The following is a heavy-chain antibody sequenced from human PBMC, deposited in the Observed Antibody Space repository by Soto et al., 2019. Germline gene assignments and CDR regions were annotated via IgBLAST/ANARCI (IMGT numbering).Heavy chain of an antibody. Sequence: SETLSLTCTVSGGSISRYFWTWIRQPPGKGLECIGYIFYTGSTNYNPSLKSRVSISVDTSKSQFSLKLSSATAADTAVYYCARSLRNDIFDYWGQGTLVTVSS. CDR1: GGSISRYF. D-gene: IGHD3-9*01. CDR3: ARSLRNDIFDY. V-gene: IGHV4-59*01. CDR2: IFYTGST. J-gene: IGHJ4*02.